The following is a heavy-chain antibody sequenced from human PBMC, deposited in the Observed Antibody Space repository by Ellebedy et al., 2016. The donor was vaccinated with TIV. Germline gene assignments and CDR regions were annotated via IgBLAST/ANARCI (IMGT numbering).Heavy chain of an antibody. CDR1: GFSFSSYW. V-gene: IGHV3-7*01. D-gene: IGHD3-10*01. J-gene: IGHJ4*02. CDR3: ARDGFGGYLDS. CDR2: IREDGNAK. Sequence: GESPKISCAASGFSFSSYWMSWVRQAPGKGLEWVANIREDGNAKFYVDSVKGRFTISRDNGENSVYLQMNSLRVEDTALYYCARDGFGGYLDSWGQGTLIIVSS.